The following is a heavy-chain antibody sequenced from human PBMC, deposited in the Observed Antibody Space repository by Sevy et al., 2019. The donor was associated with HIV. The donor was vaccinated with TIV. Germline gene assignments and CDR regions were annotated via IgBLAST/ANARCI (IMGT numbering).Heavy chain of an antibody. CDR1: GGTFSSYA. V-gene: IGHV1-69*13. J-gene: IGHJ4*02. Sequence: ASVKVSCKASGGTFSSYAISWVRQAPGQGLEWMGWIIPIFGTANYAQKFQGRVTITADESTSTAYMELSSLRSEDTAVYYCARAYYDSSGYYSIFDYWGQGTLVTVSS. CDR2: IIPIFGTA. D-gene: IGHD3-22*01. CDR3: ARAYYDSSGYYSIFDY.